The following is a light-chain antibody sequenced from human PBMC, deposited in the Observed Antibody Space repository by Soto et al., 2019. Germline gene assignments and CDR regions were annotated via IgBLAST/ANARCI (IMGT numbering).Light chain of an antibody. Sequence: QSVLTQPPSASGTPGQRVTISCSGSSSNIGSNYEYWYQQLPGTATKLLIYRNNQRPSGVPDRFSGSKSGTSASLAISGLRSEDEADYYCAAWDDSRPYVFGTGTKLTVL. V-gene: IGLV1-47*01. CDR1: SSNIGSNY. CDR2: RNN. J-gene: IGLJ1*01. CDR3: AAWDDSRPYV.